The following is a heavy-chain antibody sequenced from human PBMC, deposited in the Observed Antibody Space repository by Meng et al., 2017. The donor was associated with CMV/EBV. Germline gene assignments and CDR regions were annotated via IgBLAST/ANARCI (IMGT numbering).Heavy chain of an antibody. Sequence: QVQLGQSGAGVKKPGASVTVSCKASGYTFTSYGISWVRQAPGQGLEWMGWSSAYNGNTNYAQKLQGRVTMTTDTSTSTAYMELRSLRSDDTDVYYCARGGASSGYDLIDYWGQGTLVTVSS. CDR3: ARGGASSGYDLIDY. CDR2: SSAYNGNT. V-gene: IGHV1-18*01. J-gene: IGHJ4*02. CDR1: GYTFTSYG. D-gene: IGHD5-12*01.